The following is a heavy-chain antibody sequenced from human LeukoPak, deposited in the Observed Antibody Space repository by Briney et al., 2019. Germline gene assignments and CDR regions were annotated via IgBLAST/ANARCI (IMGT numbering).Heavy chain of an antibody. V-gene: IGHV4-31*03. CDR3: ARDRRLLAYSGGYNFFYSFDI. J-gene: IGHJ3*02. Sequence: SETLSLTCTLSGGSISRRGYYWSWIRQHPGKGLEWIGYIYYSGSTYYNPSLKSRVTISVDTSKNQFSLKLSSVTAADTAVYYCARDRRLLAYSGGYNFFYSFDIWGQGTMVTVSS. CDR2: IYYSGST. CDR1: GGSISRRGYY. D-gene: IGHD3-22*01.